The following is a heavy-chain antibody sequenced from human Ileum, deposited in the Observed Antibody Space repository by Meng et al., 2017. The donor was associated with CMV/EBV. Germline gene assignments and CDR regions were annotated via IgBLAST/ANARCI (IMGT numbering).Heavy chain of an antibody. J-gene: IGHJ4*02. D-gene: IGHD1-14*01. CDR2: INRRGTT. V-gene: IGHV4-34*01. Sequence: SETLSLTCAVYGESFGDYYWSWIRQHPGKGLEWIGEINRRGTTNYNPSLKSRVTRSIDTSKTQFSLKVTSVTASDTAVYYCARGRSPIRWGQGALVTVSS. CDR1: GESFGDYY. CDR3: ARGRSPIR.